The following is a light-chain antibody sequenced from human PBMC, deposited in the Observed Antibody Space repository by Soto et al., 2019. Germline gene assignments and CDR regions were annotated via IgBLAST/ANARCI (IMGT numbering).Light chain of an antibody. CDR2: SNN. J-gene: IGLJ2*01. Sequence: QSVLTQPPSVSGAPGQRVTISCTGTSSNIGAHYDVHWYQQVPGTAPKLLIYSNNHRPSGVPDRFSGSKSGTSASLAITGVQAEDEADYYCPSYAFNLRGVVFGGGTQLTVL. V-gene: IGLV1-40*01. CDR1: SSNIGAHYD. CDR3: PSYAFNLRGVV.